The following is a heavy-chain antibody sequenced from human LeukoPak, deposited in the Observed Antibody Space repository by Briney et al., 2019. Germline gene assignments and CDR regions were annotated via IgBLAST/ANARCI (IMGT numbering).Heavy chain of an antibody. D-gene: IGHD6-19*01. CDR2: IYYSGST. Sequence: SETLSLTCTVSGGSISSSSYYWGWIRQPPGKGLEWIGSIYYSGSTYYNPSLKSRVTISVDTSKNQFSLKLSSVTAADTAVYYCARHSSGWHQRGFAPLWGQGTLVTVSS. CDR3: ARHSSGWHQRGFAPL. J-gene: IGHJ4*02. V-gene: IGHV4-39*01. CDR1: GGSISSSSYY.